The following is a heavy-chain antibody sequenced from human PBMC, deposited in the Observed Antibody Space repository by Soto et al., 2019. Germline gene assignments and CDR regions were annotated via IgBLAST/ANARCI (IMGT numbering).Heavy chain of an antibody. CDR3: ARGRVTILGRGHYYGMDV. V-gene: IGHV4-34*01. Sequence: SETLSLTCAVYGGSFSGYYWSWIRQPPGKGLEWIGEINHSGSTNYNPSLKSRVTISVDTSKNQFSLKLSSVTAADTAVYYCARGRVTILGRGHYYGMDVWGQGTTVTVSS. J-gene: IGHJ6*02. CDR1: GGSFSGYY. CDR2: INHSGST. D-gene: IGHD3-3*01.